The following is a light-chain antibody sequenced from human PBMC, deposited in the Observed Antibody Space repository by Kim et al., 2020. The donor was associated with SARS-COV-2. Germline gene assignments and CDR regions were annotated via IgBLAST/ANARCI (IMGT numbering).Light chain of an antibody. V-gene: IGKV3-20*01. Sequence: EIVLTQSPRTMSLSPGDRVTLSCRATQSVRYLAWYQQKPGQAPRLLIHGASSRATGIPDRFSGTGSGTDFTLTISRLEPEDFAVYYCQHYGNSPKYTFGRGTKLEI. J-gene: IGKJ2*01. CDR2: GAS. CDR3: QHYGNSPKYT. CDR1: QSVRY.